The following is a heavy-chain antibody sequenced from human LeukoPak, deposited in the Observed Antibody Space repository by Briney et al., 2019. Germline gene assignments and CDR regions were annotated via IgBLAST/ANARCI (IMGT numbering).Heavy chain of an antibody. V-gene: IGHV4-59*01. J-gene: IGHJ4*02. CDR2: IYYSGST. Sequence: PSETLSLTCTVSGGSISSYYWSWIRQPPGKGLEWIGYIYYSGSTNYNPSLKSRVTISVDTSKNQLSLKLSSVTAADTAVYYCARNRDNGENFDYWGQGTLVTVSS. CDR1: GGSISSYY. CDR3: ARNRDNGENFDY. D-gene: IGHD4-17*01.